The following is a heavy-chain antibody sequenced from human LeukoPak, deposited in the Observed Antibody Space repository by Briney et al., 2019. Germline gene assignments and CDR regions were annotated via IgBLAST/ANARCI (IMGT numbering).Heavy chain of an antibody. CDR1: GGSISSGDYY. J-gene: IGHJ3*02. Sequence: SETLSLTCTVSGGSISSGDYYWSWIRQPPGKGLEWIGYIYYSGSTYYNPSLKSRVTISVDTSKNQFSLKLSSVTAADTAVYYCAREVYCGGDCYPQPFDIWGQGTMVTVSS. CDR2: IYYSGST. V-gene: IGHV4-30-4*01. D-gene: IGHD2-21*02. CDR3: AREVYCGGDCYPQPFDI.